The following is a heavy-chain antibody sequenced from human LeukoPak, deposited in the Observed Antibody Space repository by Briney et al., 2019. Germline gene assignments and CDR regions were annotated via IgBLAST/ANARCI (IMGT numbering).Heavy chain of an antibody. CDR3: ASFGGSQDAFDI. J-gene: IGHJ3*02. D-gene: IGHD3-16*01. V-gene: IGHV4-59*01. CDR2: IYYSGST. Sequence: PSETLSLTCTVSGGSISSYYWSWIRQPPGKGLEWIGYIYYSGSTNYNPSLKSRVTISVDTSKNQSSLKLSSVTAADTAVYYCASFGGSQDAFDIWGQGTMVTVSS. CDR1: GGSISSYY.